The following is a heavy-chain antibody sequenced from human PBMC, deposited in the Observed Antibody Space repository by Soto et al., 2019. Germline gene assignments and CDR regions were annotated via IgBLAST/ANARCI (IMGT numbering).Heavy chain of an antibody. Sequence: SETLSLTCTVSGVSISSYYWSWIRQPPGKGLEWIGYIYYSGSTNYNPSLKSRVTISVDTSKNQFSLKLSSVTAADTAVYYCATDGGGSGSYYNPAYYYYMDVWGKGTTVTVSS. CDR1: GVSISSYY. CDR3: ATDGGGSGSYYNPAYYYYMDV. V-gene: IGHV4-59*01. J-gene: IGHJ6*03. CDR2: IYYSGST. D-gene: IGHD3-10*01.